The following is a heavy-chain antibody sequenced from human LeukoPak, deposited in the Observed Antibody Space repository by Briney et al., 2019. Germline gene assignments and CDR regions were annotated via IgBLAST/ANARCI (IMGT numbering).Heavy chain of an antibody. CDR1: GGSISSGGYY. CDR2: IYYSGST. Sequence: SQSLSLTCIVSGGSISSGGYYWSWIRQHPGKGLEWIGYIYYSGSTYYNPSLKSRVTISVDTSKNQFSLKLSSVTAADTAVYYCAREGIAAAGRGAFDIWGQGTMVTVSS. CDR3: AREGIAAAGRGAFDI. V-gene: IGHV4-31*03. D-gene: IGHD6-13*01. J-gene: IGHJ3*02.